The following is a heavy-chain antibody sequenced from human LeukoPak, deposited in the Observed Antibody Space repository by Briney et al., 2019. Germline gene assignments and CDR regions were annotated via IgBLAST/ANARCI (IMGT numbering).Heavy chain of an antibody. CDR1: GFTFSSYA. CDR3: ARDQYYGSGTYYNSSKGYFDY. J-gene: IGHJ4*02. V-gene: IGHV3-23*01. Sequence: GGSLRLSCAASGFTFSSYAMSWVRQARGKGLEWASAISGSGGSTYYADSVKGRFTISRDNSKNTLYLQINSLRAEDTAVYYCARDQYYGSGTYYNSSKGYFDYWGQGSLVTVSS. CDR2: ISGSGGST. D-gene: IGHD3-10*01.